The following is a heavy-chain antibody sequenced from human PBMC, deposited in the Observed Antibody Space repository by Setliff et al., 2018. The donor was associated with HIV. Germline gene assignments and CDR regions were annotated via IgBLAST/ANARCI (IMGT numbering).Heavy chain of an antibody. Sequence: GASVKVSCKVSGYTLTKLSIHWVRQAPGKGLEWMGGFDPEKGETVYAQKLQGRVTMTDDTSTDTAYMELSSLRSEDTAVYFCWFGEPVGPFDIWPRDKGHRLL. CDR1: GYTLTKLS. CDR2: FDPEKGET. V-gene: IGHV1-24*01. CDR3: WFGEPVGPFDI. D-gene: IGHD3-10*01. J-gene: IGHJ3*02.